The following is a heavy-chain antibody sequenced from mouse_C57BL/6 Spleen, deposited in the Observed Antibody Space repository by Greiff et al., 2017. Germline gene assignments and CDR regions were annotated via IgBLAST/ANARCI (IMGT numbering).Heavy chain of an antibody. J-gene: IGHJ4*01. D-gene: IGHD1-1*01. Sequence: EVQVVESGTVLARPGASVKMSCKTSGYTFTSYWMHWVKQRPGQGLEWIGAIYPGNSDTSYNQKFKGKAKLTAVTSASTAYMELSSLTNEDSAVYYCTGTAPYYYGSSYEAMDYWGQGTSVTVSS. CDR3: TGTAPYYYGSSYEAMDY. CDR2: IYPGNSDT. V-gene: IGHV1-5*01. CDR1: GYTFTSYW.